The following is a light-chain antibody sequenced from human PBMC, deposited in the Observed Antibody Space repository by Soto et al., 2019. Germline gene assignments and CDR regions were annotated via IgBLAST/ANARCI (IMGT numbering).Light chain of an antibody. CDR2: SVS. CDR1: SSDVGGYNS. CDR3: SSSTSSSTYF. J-gene: IGLJ1*01. V-gene: IGLV2-14*03. Sequence: QSALTQPASVSGSPGQSITISCTGTSSDVGGYNSVSWYQQHPDKAPKLIIYSVSYRTSAVSDRFSGSKSDKAASLTISGLRTEDEAEYYCSSSTSSSTYFLGTGTKLTVL.